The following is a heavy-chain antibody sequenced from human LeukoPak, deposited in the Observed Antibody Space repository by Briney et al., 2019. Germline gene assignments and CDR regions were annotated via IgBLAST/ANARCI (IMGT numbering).Heavy chain of an antibody. V-gene: IGHV4-59*01. Sequence: SETLSLTCTVSGGSISSYYWSWIRQPPGKGLEWIGYIYYSGSTNYYPSLKSRVTISVDTSKNQFSLKLSSVTAADTAVYYCARGIPGIAAAGFLYYFDYWGQGTLVTVSS. CDR3: ARGIPGIAAAGFLYYFDY. CDR2: IYYSGST. J-gene: IGHJ4*02. D-gene: IGHD6-13*01. CDR1: GGSISSYY.